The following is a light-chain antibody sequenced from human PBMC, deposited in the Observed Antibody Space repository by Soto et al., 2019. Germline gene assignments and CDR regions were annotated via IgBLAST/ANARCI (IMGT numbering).Light chain of an antibody. CDR1: QSVSSNY. J-gene: IGKJ4*01. V-gene: IGKV3-20*01. CDR2: GAS. Sequence: EILLTQSPCTLSLSPGERATLSCRASQSVSSNYLAWYQQKPGQAPRLLISGASIRAAGIPDRVSGSGSGTDFTLTISRLEPEDFAVYYCQHYGTSPLTFGGGTKVDIK. CDR3: QHYGTSPLT.